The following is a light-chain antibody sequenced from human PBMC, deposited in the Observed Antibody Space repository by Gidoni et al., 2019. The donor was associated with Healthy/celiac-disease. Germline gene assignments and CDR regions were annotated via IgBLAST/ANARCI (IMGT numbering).Light chain of an antibody. J-gene: IGKJ2*03. Sequence: EIVLTQSPATLSLSPGERATLSCRASQSVSSYLAWYQQKPGQAPRLLIYDASNRATGIPARFSGSWSGTDFTLTISSLEPEDFAVYYCQQRSNWPPRNSFGQGTKLEIK. CDR3: QQRSNWPPRNS. CDR1: QSVSSY. V-gene: IGKV3-11*01. CDR2: DAS.